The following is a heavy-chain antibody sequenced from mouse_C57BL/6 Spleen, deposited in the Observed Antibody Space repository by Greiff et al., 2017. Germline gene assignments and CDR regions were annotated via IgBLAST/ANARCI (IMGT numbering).Heavy chain of an antibody. D-gene: IGHD2-4*01. V-gene: IGHV1-69*01. CDR3: ARSTMIRRGFAY. CDR2: IDPSDSYT. CDR1: GYTFTSYW. J-gene: IGHJ3*01. Sequence: QVQLQQPGAELVMPGASVKLSCKASGYTFTSYWMHWVKQRPGQGLEWIGEIDPSDSYTNYNQKFKGKSTLTVDKSSSTAYMQISSLTSEDSAVYYCARSTMIRRGFAYWGQGTLVTVSA.